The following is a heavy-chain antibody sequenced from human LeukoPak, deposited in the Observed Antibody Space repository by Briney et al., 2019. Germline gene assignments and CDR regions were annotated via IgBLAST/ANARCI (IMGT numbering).Heavy chain of an antibody. V-gene: IGHV3-11*01. J-gene: IGHJ4*02. CDR1: GFTFSDYY. CDR2: ISSSGSTI. CDR3: ARYYYDSSGHYWGYDY. Sequence: GGSLRLSCAASGFTFSDYYMSWIRQAPVKGLEWVSYISSSGSTIYYADSVKGRFTISRDNAKNSLYLQMNSLRAEDTAVYYCARYYYDSSGHYWGYDYWGQGTLVTVSS. D-gene: IGHD3-22*01.